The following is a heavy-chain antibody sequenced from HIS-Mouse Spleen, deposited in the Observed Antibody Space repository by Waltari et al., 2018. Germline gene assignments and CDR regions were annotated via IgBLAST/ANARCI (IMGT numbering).Heavy chain of an antibody. CDR3: AREIPYSSSWYDWYFDL. CDR1: GGSISSSSYY. Sequence: QLQLQESGPGLVKPSETLSLTCTVSGGSISSSSYYWGWIRQPPGKGLEWIGSIYYSGRTNYNPSLKSRVSISVDPSKNQFSLKLSAVTAADTAVYYGAREIPYSSSWYDWYFDLWGRGTLVTVSS. V-gene: IGHV4-39*07. CDR2: IYYSGRT. J-gene: IGHJ2*01. D-gene: IGHD6-13*01.